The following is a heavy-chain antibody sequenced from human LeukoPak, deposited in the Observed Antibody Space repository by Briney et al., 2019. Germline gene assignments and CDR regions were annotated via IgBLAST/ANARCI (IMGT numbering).Heavy chain of an antibody. J-gene: IGHJ3*02. D-gene: IGHD6-19*01. CDR1: GFTFSSYW. CDR2: IKQDGSEK. CDR3: ARDRGGIAVAGTGPPDAFDI. V-gene: IGHV3-7*04. Sequence: TGGSLRLSCAASGFTFSSYWMSWVRQAPGKGLEWVANIKQDGSEKYYVDSVKGRFTISRDNAENSLYLQMNSLKAEDTAVYYCARDRGGIAVAGTGPPDAFDIWGQGTMVTVSS.